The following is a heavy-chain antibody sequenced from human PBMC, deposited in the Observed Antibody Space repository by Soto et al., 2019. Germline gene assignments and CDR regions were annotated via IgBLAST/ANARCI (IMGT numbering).Heavy chain of an antibody. CDR1: GFTFSSYG. CDR3: ARDVDTAMVILGFDY. CDR2: IWYDGSNK. J-gene: IGHJ4*02. V-gene: IGHV3-33*01. Sequence: GALRLSCAASGFTFSSYGMHWVRQAPCKGLEWVAVIWYDGSNKYYADSVKGRFTISRDNSKNTLYLQMNSLRAEDTAVYYCARDVDTAMVILGFDYWGQGTLVTVSS. D-gene: IGHD5-18*01.